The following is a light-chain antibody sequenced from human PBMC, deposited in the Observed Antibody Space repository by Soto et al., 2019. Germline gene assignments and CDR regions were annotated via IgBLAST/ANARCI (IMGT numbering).Light chain of an antibody. CDR1: QSVSSY. Sequence: EIVLTKSPANLSLSPGERATLSCRASQSVSSYLAWYQQKPGQAPRLLIYGASNRATGIPDRFSGRGSGTDFTLTISRLEPEDFAVYYCQQYGSSGTFGQGTKV. J-gene: IGKJ1*01. CDR2: GAS. V-gene: IGKV3-20*01. CDR3: QQYGSSGT.